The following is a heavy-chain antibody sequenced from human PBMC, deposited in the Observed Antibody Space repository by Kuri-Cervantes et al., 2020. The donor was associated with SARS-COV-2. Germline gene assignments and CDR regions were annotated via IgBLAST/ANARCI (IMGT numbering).Heavy chain of an antibody. CDR1: GGSISSSSYY. Sequence: SETLSLTCTVSGGSISSSSYYWSWIRQPAGKGLEWIGRIYTSGSTNYNPSLKSRVTMSVDTSKNQFSLKLSSVTAADTAVYYCARSTSYWYFDLWGRGTLVTVSS. CDR3: ARSTSYWYFDL. J-gene: IGHJ2*01. D-gene: IGHD2-2*01. CDR2: IYTSGST. V-gene: IGHV4-61*02.